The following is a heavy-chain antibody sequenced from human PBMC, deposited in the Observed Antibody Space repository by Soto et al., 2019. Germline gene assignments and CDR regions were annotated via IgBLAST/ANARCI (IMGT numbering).Heavy chain of an antibody. CDR3: AVTDLPFRPLTEPTENGMDV. Sequence: ELVQSGPEAREPGTSVKVSCRASGFSFGDSAVQWVRQGRGQRLEWIGWIVVVNGNTNYAPRFEGRVTLTRDASTSTSHMELTSLSSDDTAVYFCAVTDLPFRPLTEPTENGMDVWGQGTTVTFSS. V-gene: IGHV1-58*01. CDR2: IVVVNGNT. CDR1: GFSFGDSA. D-gene: IGHD2-8*01. J-gene: IGHJ6*02.